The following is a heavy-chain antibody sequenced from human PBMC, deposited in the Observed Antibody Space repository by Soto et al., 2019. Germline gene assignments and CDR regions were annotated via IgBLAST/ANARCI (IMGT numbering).Heavy chain of an antibody. J-gene: IGHJ6*03. Sequence: PGGSLRLSCAASGFTFSSYAMSWVRQAPGKGLEWVSAISGSGGSTYYADSVKGRFTISRDNSKNTLYLQMNSLRAEDTAVYYCAKAGERAALVLYRGNYMDVWGKGTTVTVSS. D-gene: IGHD2-15*01. CDR2: ISGSGGST. V-gene: IGHV3-23*01. CDR1: GFTFSSYA. CDR3: AKAGERAALVLYRGNYMDV.